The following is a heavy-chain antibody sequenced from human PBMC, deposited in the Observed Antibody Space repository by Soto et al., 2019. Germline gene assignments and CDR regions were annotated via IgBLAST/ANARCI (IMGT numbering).Heavy chain of an antibody. CDR1: GGSISSYY. V-gene: IGHV4-59*08. Sequence: QVQLQESGPGLMKPSETLSLTCTVSGGSISSYYWSWIRQPPGKGLEWIGYIYYSGSTNYTPSLKSRITISVDTSKNQFSLKLSSVTAADTAVYYCARFNWYFDLWGRGTLVTVSS. CDR3: ARFNWYFDL. J-gene: IGHJ2*01. CDR2: IYYSGST.